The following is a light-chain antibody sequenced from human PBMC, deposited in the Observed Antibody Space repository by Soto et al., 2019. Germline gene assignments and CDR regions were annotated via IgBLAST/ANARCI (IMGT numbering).Light chain of an antibody. CDR3: QHYNRYPYT. CDR1: QTISNW. CDR2: KAS. J-gene: IGKJ2*01. V-gene: IGKV1-5*03. Sequence: DIQMTQSPSTLSASVGDRVTITCRASQTISNWLAWYQQRPGKAPNLLIYKASSLESGVSTRFSGSGFGTEFTLTISSLQPDDVATYYCQHYNRYPYTFGQGTKLEIK.